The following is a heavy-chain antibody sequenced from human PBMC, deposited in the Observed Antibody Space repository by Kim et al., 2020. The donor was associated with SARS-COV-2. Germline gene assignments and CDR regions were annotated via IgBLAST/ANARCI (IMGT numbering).Heavy chain of an antibody. D-gene: IGHD3-10*01. Sequence: GGSLRLSCAASGFTFSSYSMNWVRQAPGKGLEWVSYISSSSSTIYYADSVKGRFTISRDNAKNSLYLQMNSLRDEDTAVYYCVRDHTMVRGVIIYYYYGMDVWGQGTTVTVSS. CDR1: GFTFSSYS. V-gene: IGHV3-48*02. CDR2: ISSSSSTI. J-gene: IGHJ6*02. CDR3: VRDHTMVRGVIIYYYYGMDV.